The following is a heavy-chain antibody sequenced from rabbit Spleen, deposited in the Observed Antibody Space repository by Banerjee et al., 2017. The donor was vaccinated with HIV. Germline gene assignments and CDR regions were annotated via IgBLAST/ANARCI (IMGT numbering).Heavy chain of an antibody. CDR3: VRDTWAFNL. V-gene: IGHV1S40*01. J-gene: IGHJ4*01. CDR1: GFSFSSRYY. CDR2: IYAGDSHIT. D-gene: IGHD3-1*01. Sequence: QSLEESGGDLVKPGASLTLTCTASGFSFSSRYYMCWVRQAPGKGLEWIACIYAGDSHITYYATWAKGRFTISKTSSTTVTLQMNSLTAADTATYFCVRDTWAFNLWAKGPWSPS.